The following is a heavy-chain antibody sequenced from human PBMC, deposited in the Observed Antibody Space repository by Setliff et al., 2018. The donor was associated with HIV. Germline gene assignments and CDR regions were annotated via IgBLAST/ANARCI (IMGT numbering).Heavy chain of an antibody. V-gene: IGHV4-34*01. CDR3: ARGRDYIGSWFRPFYLDF. J-gene: IGHJ4*01. CDR1: GGSFSAYH. CDR2: INHSGST. D-gene: IGHD3-10*01. Sequence: PSETLSLTCAVYGGSFSAYHWSWIRQTPGKGLEWLGEINHSGSTAYNLALESRVSMSIDTSKNQFSLKLTSVTAADTAIYYCARGRDYIGSWFRPFYLDFWGHGNLVTVSS.